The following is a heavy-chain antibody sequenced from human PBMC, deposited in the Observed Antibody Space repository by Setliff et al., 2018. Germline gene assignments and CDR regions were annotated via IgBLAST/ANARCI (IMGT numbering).Heavy chain of an antibody. CDR3: AREQWLDPPGYYYMDV. J-gene: IGHJ6*03. Sequence: SETLSLTCAVYGGSFSGYYWSWIRQPPGKRLEWIGEIIHSGSTNYNPTLKSRVTISMDTSKNQFSLTVSSVTAADTAVYYCAREQWLDPPGYYYMDVWAKGTTVTVSS. V-gene: IGHV4-34*12. CDR1: GGSFSGYY. D-gene: IGHD6-19*01. CDR2: IIHSGST.